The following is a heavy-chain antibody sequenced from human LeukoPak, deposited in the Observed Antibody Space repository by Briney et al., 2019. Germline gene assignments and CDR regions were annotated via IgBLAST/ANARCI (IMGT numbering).Heavy chain of an antibody. CDR3: ARDTVDCSGGSCYSNWFDP. Sequence: SETLSLTCTVSGGSISSYYWSWIRQLAGKGLEWIGRIYTSGSTNYNPSLKSRVTMSVDTSKNQFSLKLSSVTAADTAVYYCARDTVDCSGGSCYSNWFDPWGQGTLVTVSS. J-gene: IGHJ5*02. D-gene: IGHD2-15*01. V-gene: IGHV4-4*07. CDR1: GGSISSYY. CDR2: IYTSGST.